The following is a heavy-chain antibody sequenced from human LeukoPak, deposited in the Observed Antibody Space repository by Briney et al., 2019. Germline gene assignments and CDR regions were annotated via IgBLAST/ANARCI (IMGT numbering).Heavy chain of an antibody. CDR3: ARRAAAAGTIPDYYFDY. V-gene: IGHV4-39*02. Sequence: SETLSLTCTVSGGSISSHHWGWIRQPPGKGLEWIGTIFYTGNTYYSPSLKTRVTMSVATSKNHFSLNLSSVTAADTAFYYCARRAAAAGTIPDYYFDYWGQGSLVPVSS. CDR2: IFYTGNT. D-gene: IGHD6-13*01. J-gene: IGHJ4*02. CDR1: GGSISSHH.